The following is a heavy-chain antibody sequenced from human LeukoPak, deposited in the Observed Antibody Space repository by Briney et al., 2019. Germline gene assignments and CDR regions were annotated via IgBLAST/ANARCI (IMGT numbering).Heavy chain of an antibody. CDR2: IYYSARA. J-gene: IGHJ4*02. CDR1: VDSLSRSY. Sequence: SETLSLTCTLSVDSLSRSYANCIRQPPGKGLEWIEYIYYSARAKYNASLKSPVTISLDTSNNQLIPKLRSMPAADTAVYYCARPYSSGPFDLWGQGTLVIVCS. D-gene: IGHD6-19*01. V-gene: IGHV4-59*01. CDR3: ARPYSSGPFDL.